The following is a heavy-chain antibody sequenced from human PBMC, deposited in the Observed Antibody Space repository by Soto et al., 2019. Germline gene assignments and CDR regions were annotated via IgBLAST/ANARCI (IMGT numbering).Heavy chain of an antibody. D-gene: IGHD2-15*01. V-gene: IGHV1-69*01. CDR1: GGTFSSYA. CDR3: ARGRGYCSGGSCYSSFDY. Sequence: QVQLVQSGAEVKKPGSSVKVSCKASGGTFSSYAISWVRQAPGQGLEWMGGIIPIFGTANYAQKFQGRVTITADESTSTAYMELSSLRSEDTAVYYCARGRGYCSGGSCYSSFDYWGQGTLVTVSS. J-gene: IGHJ4*02. CDR2: IIPIFGTA.